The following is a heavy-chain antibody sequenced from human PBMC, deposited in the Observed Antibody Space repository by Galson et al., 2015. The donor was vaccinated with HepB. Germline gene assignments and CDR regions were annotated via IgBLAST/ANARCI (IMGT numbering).Heavy chain of an antibody. J-gene: IGHJ4*02. CDR1: GFTFSNAW. CDR2: IKSKTDGGTT. Sequence: SLRLSCAASGFTFSNAWMSWVRQAPGKGLEWVGRIKSKTDGGTTDYAAPVKGRFTISRDDSKNTLYLQMNSLKTEDTAVYYCTTDEGRIAARLYFDYWGQGTLVTVSS. D-gene: IGHD6-6*01. V-gene: IGHV3-15*01. CDR3: TTDEGRIAARLYFDY.